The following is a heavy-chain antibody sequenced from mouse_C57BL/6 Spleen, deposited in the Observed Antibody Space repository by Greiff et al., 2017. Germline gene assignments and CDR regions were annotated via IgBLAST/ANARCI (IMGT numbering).Heavy chain of an antibody. J-gene: IGHJ2*01. CDR1: GYAFSSSW. CDR3: ARILNLYYFDY. V-gene: IGHV1-82*01. CDR2: IYPGDGDT. Sequence: VQLQQSGPELVKPGASVKISCKASGYAFSSSWMNWVKQRPGKGLEWIGRIYPGDGDTNYNGKLKGKATLTADKSSSTAYMQLSSLTSEDSAVYFCARILNLYYFDYWGQGTTLTVSS.